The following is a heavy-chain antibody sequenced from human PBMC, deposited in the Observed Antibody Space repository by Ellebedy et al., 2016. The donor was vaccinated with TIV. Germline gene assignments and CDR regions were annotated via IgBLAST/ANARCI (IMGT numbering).Heavy chain of an antibody. CDR2: INPNSGGT. Sequence: AASVKVSCKASGYTFNGYYMHWVRQAPGQGLEWMGWINPNSGGTNYALKFQGRVTMTRDTSISTAYMELSSLRFDDTAVYYCARAYCNGGSCCSRLDYWGQGTLVTVSS. J-gene: IGHJ4*02. CDR1: GYTFNGYY. V-gene: IGHV1-2*02. D-gene: IGHD2-15*01. CDR3: ARAYCNGGSCCSRLDY.